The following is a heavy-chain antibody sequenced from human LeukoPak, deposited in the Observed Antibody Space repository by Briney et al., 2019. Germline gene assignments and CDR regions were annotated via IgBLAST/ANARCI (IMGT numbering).Heavy chain of an antibody. CDR3: ARHCLTWRSSTSCYDY. D-gene: IGHD2-2*01. Sequence: SETLSLTCTVSGGSISSYYWSWIRQPPGKGPEWIGYIYYSGSTNYNPSLKSRVTISVDTSKNQFSLKLSSVTAADTAVYYCARHCLTWRSSTSCYDYWGQGTLVTVSS. CDR2: IYYSGST. J-gene: IGHJ4*02. V-gene: IGHV4-59*08. CDR1: GGSISSYY.